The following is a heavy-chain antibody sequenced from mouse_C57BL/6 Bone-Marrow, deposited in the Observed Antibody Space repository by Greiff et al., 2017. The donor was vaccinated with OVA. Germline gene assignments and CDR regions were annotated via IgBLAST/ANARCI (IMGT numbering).Heavy chain of an antibody. CDR2: INPSSGYT. CDR3: ARRAVIIEAWFAY. D-gene: IGHD3-3*01. J-gene: IGHJ3*01. V-gene: IGHV1-4*01. CDR1: GYTFTSYT. Sequence: QVQLKESGAELARPGASVKMSCKASGYTFTSYTMHWVKQRPGQGLEWIGYINPSSGYTKYNQKFKDKATLTADKSSSTAYMQLSSLTSEDSAVYYCARRAVIIEAWFAYWGQGTLVTVSA.